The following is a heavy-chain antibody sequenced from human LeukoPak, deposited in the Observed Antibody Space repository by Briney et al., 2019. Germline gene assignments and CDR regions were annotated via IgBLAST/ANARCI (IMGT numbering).Heavy chain of an antibody. D-gene: IGHD3-10*01. J-gene: IGHJ4*02. CDR1: GGSISSSSYY. CDR2: IYYSGST. V-gene: IGHV4-39*01. CDR3: ARRDGSGSYSLYYFDY. Sequence: SGTLSLTCTVSGGSISSSSYYWGWIRQPPGKGLEWIGSIYYSGSTYYNPSLKSRVTISVDTSKNQFSLKLSSVTAADTAVYYCARRDGSGSYSLYYFDYWGQGTLVTVSS.